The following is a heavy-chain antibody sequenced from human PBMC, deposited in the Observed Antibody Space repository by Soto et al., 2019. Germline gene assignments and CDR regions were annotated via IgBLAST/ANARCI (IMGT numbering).Heavy chain of an antibody. CDR1: EFTFSAYS. Sequence: EVQLVESGGGLVKPGGSLRLSCEASEFTFSAYSMNWVRQAPGKGLEWVSSISSNGDYIYYADSVKGRFTISRDNARNSLYLPMNSLRAEDTAVYYCARDPYGSQGFDHWGQGTLVTVSS. J-gene: IGHJ4*02. D-gene: IGHD4-17*01. V-gene: IGHV3-21*01. CDR3: ARDPYGSQGFDH. CDR2: ISSNGDYI.